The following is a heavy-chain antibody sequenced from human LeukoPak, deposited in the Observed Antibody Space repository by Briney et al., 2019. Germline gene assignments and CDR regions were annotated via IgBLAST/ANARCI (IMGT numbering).Heavy chain of an antibody. D-gene: IGHD3-22*01. J-gene: IGHJ4*02. CDR1: GFTFSSYA. CDR3: AKDNVKDYYDSSGHFDY. CDR2: ISGSGGST. V-gene: IGHV3-23*01. Sequence: GGSLRLSCAASGFTFSSYAMSWVRQAPGKGLEWVSAISGSGGSTYYADSVKGRFTISRDNSKNTLYLQMNSLRAKDTAVYYCAKDNVKDYYDSSGHFDYWGQGTLVTVSS.